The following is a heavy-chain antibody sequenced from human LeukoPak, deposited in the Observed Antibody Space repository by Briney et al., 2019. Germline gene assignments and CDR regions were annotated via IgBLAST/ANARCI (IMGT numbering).Heavy chain of an antibody. CDR1: GLTFSSYG. CDR2: ISYDGSNK. D-gene: IGHD1-26*01. Sequence: QPGRSLRLSCAASGLTFSSYGMHWVRQAPGKGLEWVAVISYDGSNKYYADSVKGRFTISRDNSKNTLYLQMNSLRAEDTAVYYCAKAGSGSYQYWGQGTLVTVSS. CDR3: AKAGSGSYQY. J-gene: IGHJ4*02. V-gene: IGHV3-30*18.